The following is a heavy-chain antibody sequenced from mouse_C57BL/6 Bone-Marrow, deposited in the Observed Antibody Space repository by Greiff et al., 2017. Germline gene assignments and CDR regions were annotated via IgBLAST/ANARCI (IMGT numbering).Heavy chain of an antibody. CDR3: ARRGDYYGSRGYFDV. Sequence: VQLKESGPELVKPGASVKISCKASGYSFTGYYMNWVKQSPEKSLEWIGEINPSTGGTTYNQKFKAKATLTVDKSSSTAYMQLKSLTSEDSAVYYCARRGDYYGSRGYFDVWGTGTTVTVSS. CDR1: GYSFTGYY. J-gene: IGHJ1*03. D-gene: IGHD1-1*01. CDR2: INPSTGGT. V-gene: IGHV1-42*01.